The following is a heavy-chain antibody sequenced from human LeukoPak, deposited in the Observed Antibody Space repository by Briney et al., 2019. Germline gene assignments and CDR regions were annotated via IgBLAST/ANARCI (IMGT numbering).Heavy chain of an antibody. V-gene: IGHV4-59*11. CDR1: GGSISSHY. J-gene: IGHJ6*03. D-gene: IGHD3-22*01. CDR2: IHYSGST. Sequence: PSETLSLTCTVSGGSISSHYWSWIRQPPGKGLEWIGYIHYSGSTNSNPSLRSRVTISVDTFKNQFSLKLSSVTAADTAVYYCARVIDYYESSGYYNYYYYMDVWGKGTTVTVSS. CDR3: ARVIDYYESSGYYNYYYYMDV.